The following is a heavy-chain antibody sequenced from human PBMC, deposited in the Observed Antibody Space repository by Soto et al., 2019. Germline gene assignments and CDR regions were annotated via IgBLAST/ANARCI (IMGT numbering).Heavy chain of an antibody. J-gene: IGHJ6*02. Sequence: GGSLRLSCSASGFTFSSYAMHWVRQAPGKGLEYVSAISSNGGSTYYADSAKGRFTISRDNSKNTLYLQMSSLRAEDTAVYYCVKGSGYDTYYYYYGMDVWGQGTTVTVSS. CDR2: ISSNGGST. D-gene: IGHD5-12*01. CDR1: GFTFSSYA. V-gene: IGHV3-64D*06. CDR3: VKGSGYDTYYYYYGMDV.